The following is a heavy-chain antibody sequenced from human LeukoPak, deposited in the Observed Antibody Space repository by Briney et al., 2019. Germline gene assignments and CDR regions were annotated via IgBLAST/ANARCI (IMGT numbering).Heavy chain of an antibody. J-gene: IGHJ4*02. D-gene: IGHD1-26*01. CDR3: ARGLVGGTTSDFDY. CDR1: GFVFTTYS. V-gene: IGHV3-21*01. CDR2: IDSSGTYI. Sequence: GGSLRLSCAASGFVFTTYSMNWVRQAPGKGLEWVSSIDSSGTYIYYADSVKGRLTISRDNAKNSLYLQMNSLKAEDAAVYYCARGLVGGTTSDFDYWGQGALVTVSS.